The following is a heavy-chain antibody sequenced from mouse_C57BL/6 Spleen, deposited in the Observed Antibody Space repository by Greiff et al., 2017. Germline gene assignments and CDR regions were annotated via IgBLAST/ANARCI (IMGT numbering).Heavy chain of an antibody. D-gene: IGHD3-2*02. CDR2: IHPNSGST. J-gene: IGHJ4*01. CDR1: GYTFTSYW. CDR3: ARGGSGYVNYAMDY. V-gene: IGHV1-64*01. Sequence: VQLQQPGAELVKPGASVKLSCKASGYTFTSYWMHWVKQRPGQGLEWIGMIHPNSGSTNYNEKFKSKATLTVDKSSSTAYMQLSSLTSEDSAVYYCARGGSGYVNYAMDYWGQGTSVTVSS.